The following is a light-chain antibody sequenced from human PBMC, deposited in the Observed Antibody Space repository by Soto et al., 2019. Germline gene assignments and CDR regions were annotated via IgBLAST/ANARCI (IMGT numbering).Light chain of an antibody. V-gene: IGKV3D-20*02. J-gene: IGKJ5*01. CDR3: QQRSNWPIT. Sequence: DIVLTQSPGTLSLSPGERATLSCRASQSVSSSYLAWYQQKPGQAHRLLIYGASSRATGIPDRFSGSGSGTDFTLTISRLEPEDFAMYYCQQRSNWPITVGKGTRLAIK. CDR2: GAS. CDR1: QSVSSSY.